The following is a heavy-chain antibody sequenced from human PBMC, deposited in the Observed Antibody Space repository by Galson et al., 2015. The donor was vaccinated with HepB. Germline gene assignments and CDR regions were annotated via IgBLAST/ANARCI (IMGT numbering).Heavy chain of an antibody. CDR2: ISAYNGNT. D-gene: IGHD5-18*01. V-gene: IGHV1-18*01. Sequence: SVKVSCKASGYTFTSYGISWVRQAPGQGLEWMGWISAYNGNTNYAQKLQGRVTMTTDTSTSTAYMELRSLRSNDTAVYYCARDRGLQGGGWFDPWGQGTLVTVSS. J-gene: IGHJ5*02. CDR1: GYTFTSYG. CDR3: ARDRGLQGGGWFDP.